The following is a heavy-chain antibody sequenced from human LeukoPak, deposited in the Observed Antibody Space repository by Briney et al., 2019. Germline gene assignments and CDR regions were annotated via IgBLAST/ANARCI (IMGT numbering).Heavy chain of an antibody. D-gene: IGHD3-10*01. V-gene: IGHV1-69*06. J-gene: IGHJ4*02. CDR2: IIPIFGTA. CDR1: GGTFSSYA. Sequence: GASVKVSCKASGGTFSSYAISWVRQAPGQGLEWMGGIIPIFGTANYAQKFQGRVTITADKSTSTAYTELSSLRVEDTAVYYCARKYASGTYPLDYWGQGTLVTVSS. CDR3: ARKYASGTYPLDY.